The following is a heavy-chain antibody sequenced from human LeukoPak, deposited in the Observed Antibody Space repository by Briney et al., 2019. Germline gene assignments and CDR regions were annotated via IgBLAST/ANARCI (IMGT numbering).Heavy chain of an antibody. CDR3: ARYSSSSGRYYYYMDV. CDR2: INHSGST. D-gene: IGHD6-6*01. Sequence: PSETLSLTCTVSGGSISSSSYYWGWLRQPPGKGLEWIGEINHSGSTNYNPSLKSRVTISVDTSKSQFSLKLSSVTAADTAVYYCARYSSSSGRYYYYMDVWGKGTTVTVSS. CDR1: GGSISSSSYY. J-gene: IGHJ6*03. V-gene: IGHV4-39*07.